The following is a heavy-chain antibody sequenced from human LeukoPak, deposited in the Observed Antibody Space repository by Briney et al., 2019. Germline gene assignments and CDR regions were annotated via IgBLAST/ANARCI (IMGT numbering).Heavy chain of an antibody. Sequence: GESLKISCKGSGYTFTNYWIGWVRQMPGQGLEWMEIIYPDDSDIRYSPSFQGQVTISADKSINTAYLQWRSLKASDTAMYYCARHAYYSSSSKLWFDPWGQGTLVTVSS. CDR2: IYPDDSDI. D-gene: IGHD6-6*01. CDR1: GYTFTNYW. CDR3: ARHAYYSSSSKLWFDP. J-gene: IGHJ5*02. V-gene: IGHV5-51*01.